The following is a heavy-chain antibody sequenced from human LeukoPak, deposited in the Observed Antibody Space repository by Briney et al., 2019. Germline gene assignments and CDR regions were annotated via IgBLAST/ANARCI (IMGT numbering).Heavy chain of an antibody. CDR3: AREESGSIGAY. Sequence: GGSLRLSCAASGFTFSSYGMHWVRQAPGKGLEWVAVIWYDGSNKYYADSVKGRFTVSRDNSKNTLYLQMNSLRAEDTAVYYCAREESGSIGAYWGQGTLVTVSS. CDR2: IWYDGSNK. V-gene: IGHV3-33*01. D-gene: IGHD3-3*01. CDR1: GFTFSSYG. J-gene: IGHJ4*02.